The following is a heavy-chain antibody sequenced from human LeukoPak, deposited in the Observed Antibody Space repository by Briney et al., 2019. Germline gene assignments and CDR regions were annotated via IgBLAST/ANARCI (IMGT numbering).Heavy chain of an antibody. Sequence: GGSLRLSCAASGFTFSTFSMNWVRQAPGKGLEWVSSISGDSGYIYYADSVKGRFTISRDDSKNTAYLQMNSLKTEDTAVYYCTRRQTDDSSGYYGYWGQGTLVTVSS. CDR1: GFTFSTFS. V-gene: IGHV3-21*04. CDR2: ISGDSGYI. J-gene: IGHJ4*02. CDR3: TRRQTDDSSGYYGY. D-gene: IGHD3-22*01.